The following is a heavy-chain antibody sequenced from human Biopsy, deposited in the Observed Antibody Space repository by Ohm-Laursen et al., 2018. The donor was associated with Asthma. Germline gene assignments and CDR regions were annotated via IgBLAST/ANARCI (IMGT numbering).Heavy chain of an antibody. CDR3: VREGDCSGGSCHSPYYDGMDV. Sequence: SLRLSCTASGFTFSNYGMHWVRQVAGKGLDWVAVVTYDGISQYYAESVKGRFSISRDNSKNTLYLQMNSLRGEDTAVYYCVREGDCSGGSCHSPYYDGMDVWGQGTTVTVSS. CDR1: GFTFSNYG. J-gene: IGHJ6*02. V-gene: IGHV3-30*03. CDR2: VTYDGISQ. D-gene: IGHD2-15*01.